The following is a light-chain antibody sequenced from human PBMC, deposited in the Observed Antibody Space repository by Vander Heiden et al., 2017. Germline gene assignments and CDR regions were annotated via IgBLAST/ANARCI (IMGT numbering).Light chain of an antibody. J-gene: IGKJ2*01. V-gene: IGKV1-16*01. Sequence: DIQMSQSPYSLSASRGDTVPISWRANQVSKNYLAWFQQKPGKAPKSLIYGAFSLQSGVPSTFSGSRSGPNFTLTITSLQPEDFATYYCQQYDNYPLTFGRGTKLEIK. CDR1: QVSKNY. CDR2: GAF. CDR3: QQYDNYPLT.